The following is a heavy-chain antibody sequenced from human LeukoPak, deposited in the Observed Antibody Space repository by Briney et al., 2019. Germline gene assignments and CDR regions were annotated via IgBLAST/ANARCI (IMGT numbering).Heavy chain of an antibody. V-gene: IGHV3-66*01. CDR2: IYSGGST. D-gene: IGHD6-6*01. J-gene: IGHJ4*02. CDR1: GFTVSGYY. Sequence: GGSLRPSCAASGFTVSGYYMSWVRQAPGKGLEWVSVIYSGGSTYYADSVKGRFTMSRDNSKNTLYLQMNSLRAEDTAVYYCATIAARSFDNWGQGTLVTVSS. CDR3: ATIAARSFDN.